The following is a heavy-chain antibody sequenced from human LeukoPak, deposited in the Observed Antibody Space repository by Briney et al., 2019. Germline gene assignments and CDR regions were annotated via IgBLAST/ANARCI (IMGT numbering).Heavy chain of an antibody. V-gene: IGHV3-23*01. CDR2: ISGSGGST. Sequence: GGSLRLSCAASGFTFSSYAMSWVRQAPGKGLEWVSAISGSGGSTYYADSVKGRFTISRDNSKNTLYLQMNSLRAEDTAVYYCAKGERRRDAVAVDYWGQGTLVTVSS. J-gene: IGHJ4*02. CDR1: GFTFSSYA. D-gene: IGHD6-19*01. CDR3: AKGERRRDAVAVDY.